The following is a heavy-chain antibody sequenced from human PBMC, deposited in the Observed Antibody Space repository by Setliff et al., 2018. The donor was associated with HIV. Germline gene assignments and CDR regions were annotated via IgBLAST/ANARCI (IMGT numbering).Heavy chain of an antibody. CDR2: IRSDGAVT. J-gene: IGHJ1*01. Sequence: PGGSLRLSCAASGFTFDDYAMHWVRQAPGKGLVWVSRIRSDGAVTDYADSVKGRFTISRDNVKNSLFLQMNSLRAEDTAVYYCMAGHYRSSSGWGQGTLVTVSS. CDR1: GFTFDDYA. CDR3: MAGHYRSSSG. D-gene: IGHD6-6*01. V-gene: IGHV3-74*01.